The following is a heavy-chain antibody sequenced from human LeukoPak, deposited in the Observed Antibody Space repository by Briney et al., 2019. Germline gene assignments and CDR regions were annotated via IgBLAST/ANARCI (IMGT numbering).Heavy chain of an antibody. D-gene: IGHD3-22*01. J-gene: IGHJ4*02. Sequence: PGGSLRLSCSASGFTFSSFAMSWVRRSPGQGLEWVSAIRATDGTTYYADSVRGRFTVSRDNSKNILFLQMNSLRDEDTAIYYCARDWIDDNSGIDYWGQGTLVTVSS. V-gene: IGHV3-23*01. CDR2: IRATDGTT. CDR3: ARDWIDDNSGIDY. CDR1: GFTFSSFA.